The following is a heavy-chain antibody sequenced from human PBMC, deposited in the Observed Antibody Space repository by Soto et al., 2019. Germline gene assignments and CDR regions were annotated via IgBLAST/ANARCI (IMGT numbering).Heavy chain of an antibody. CDR2: VSVNAAT. V-gene: IGHV4-4*07. CDR1: SDSISRFS. J-gene: IGHJ4*02. CDR3: AREARGDFSGSFDK. D-gene: IGHD2-21*02. Sequence: PSETLSLTCTVSSDSISRFSWSWIRHAAGKGLERCGRVSVNAATKYAASLRSPLNLSVYTSKNHFSLRLTSVPAADTAVYFRAREARGDFSGSFDKWGWGTMVTVS.